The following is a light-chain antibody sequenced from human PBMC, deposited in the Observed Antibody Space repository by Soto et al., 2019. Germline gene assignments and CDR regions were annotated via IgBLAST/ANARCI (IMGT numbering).Light chain of an antibody. Sequence: EIVMTQSPATLSVSPGERATLSCRASQSVGSLLAWYQQKPGQAPRLLIYGASSRATGIPDRFSGSGSGTDFTLTISGLEPEDFAVYYCQQYGSSPITFGQGTRLE. CDR1: QSVGSL. J-gene: IGKJ5*01. V-gene: IGKV3-20*01. CDR2: GAS. CDR3: QQYGSSPIT.